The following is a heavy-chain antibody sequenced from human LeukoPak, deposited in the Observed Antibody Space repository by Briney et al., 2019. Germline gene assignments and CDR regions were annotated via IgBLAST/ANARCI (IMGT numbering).Heavy chain of an antibody. CDR3: ARGPRGIRFLEWFLDY. CDR2: INSNGSHA. J-gene: IGHJ4*02. D-gene: IGHD3-3*01. Sequence: GGSLRLSCAASGFSFSDYWMHWVRQAPGKGLVWVSRINSNGSHADYADSVKGRFTISRDNAKNTLYLQVNSLRAEDTAVYYCARGPRGIRFLEWFLDYWGQGTLVTVSS. V-gene: IGHV3-74*01. CDR1: GFSFSDYW.